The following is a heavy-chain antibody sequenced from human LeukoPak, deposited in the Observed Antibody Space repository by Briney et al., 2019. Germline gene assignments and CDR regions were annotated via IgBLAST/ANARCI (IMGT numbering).Heavy chain of an antibody. CDR2: IYCSGST. J-gene: IGHJ3*02. CDR3: ARVLPHRHLRYGYYGRRGYAFDI. D-gene: IGHD4-17*01. V-gene: IGHV4-30-4*01. Sequence: PSETLSLTCTVSGASISSGDYYWSWIRQPPGKGLEWIGYIYCSGSTYYNPSLKSRVIISVDTSKNQFSLKLSSVTAADTAVYYCARVLPHRHLRYGYYGRRGYAFDISGQGTMVTVSS. CDR1: GASISSGDYY.